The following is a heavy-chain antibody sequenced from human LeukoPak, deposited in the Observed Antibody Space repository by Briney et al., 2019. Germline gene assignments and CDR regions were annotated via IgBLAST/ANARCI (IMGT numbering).Heavy chain of an antibody. Sequence: GGSLRLSCAASGFTFSSYSMNWVRQAPGKGLEWVSSISSSSSYIYYADSVKGRFTISRDNAKNSLYLQMNSLRAEDTAVYYCARDVGATLYFDYWGQGTLVTVSS. CDR1: GFTFSSYS. CDR2: ISSSSSYI. CDR3: ARDVGATLYFDY. D-gene: IGHD1-26*01. J-gene: IGHJ4*02. V-gene: IGHV3-21*01.